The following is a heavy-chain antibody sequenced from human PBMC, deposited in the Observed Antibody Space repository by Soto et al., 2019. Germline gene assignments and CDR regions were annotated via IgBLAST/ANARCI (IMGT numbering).Heavy chain of an antibody. Sequence: GGSLRLSCAGSGFTFSNYAMSWVRQAPGKGLEWVSAISSAVNTYYADSVKGRFTISRDNSRNTLSLQMNSLRAEDTAVYYCANEIVKETQHWGQGTLVTVSS. CDR2: ISSAVNT. CDR1: GFTFSNYA. J-gene: IGHJ1*01. D-gene: IGHD3-16*02. V-gene: IGHV3-23*01. CDR3: ANEIVKETQH.